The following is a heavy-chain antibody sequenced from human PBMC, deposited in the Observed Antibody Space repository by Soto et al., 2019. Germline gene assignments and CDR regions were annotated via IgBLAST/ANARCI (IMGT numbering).Heavy chain of an antibody. V-gene: IGHV4-34*01. CDR3: ASSSGWYGFGFDP. D-gene: IGHD6-19*01. CDR2: INHSGST. J-gene: IGHJ5*02. CDR1: GGSFSGYY. Sequence: PSETLSLTCAVYGGSFSGYYWSWIRQPPGKGLEWIGEINHSGSTNYNPSLKSRVTISVDTSKNQFSLKLSSVTAADTAVYYCASSSGWYGFGFDPWGQGTLVTVSS.